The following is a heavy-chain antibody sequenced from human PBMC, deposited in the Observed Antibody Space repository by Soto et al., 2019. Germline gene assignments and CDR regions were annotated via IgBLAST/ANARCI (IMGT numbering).Heavy chain of an antibody. CDR2: ISSSGSSI. CDR3: ARDPGTTRFDY. Sequence: EVQLVESGGGLVQPGGSLRLSCAASGLTFSTYSMNWVRQAPGKGLEWVSYISSSGSSIYYADSVKGRFTISRDNAKNSLYLQMNSLRGEDTAVYYCARDPGTTRFDYWGQGTLVTVSS. V-gene: IGHV3-48*01. D-gene: IGHD1-1*01. CDR1: GLTFSTYS. J-gene: IGHJ4*02.